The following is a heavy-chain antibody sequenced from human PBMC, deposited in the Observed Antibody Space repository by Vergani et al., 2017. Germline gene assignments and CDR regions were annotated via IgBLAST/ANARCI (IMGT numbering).Heavy chain of an antibody. CDR1: GYSFTSYW. J-gene: IGHJ6*02. CDR3: ARQVAVAGKWWGPYYYYGMDV. Sequence: EVQLVQSGAEVKKPGESLRISCTCSGYSFTSYWISWVRQMPGKGLEWMGRIDPSDSYTNYSPSFQGHVTISADKSISTAYLQWSSLKASDTAMYYCARQVAVAGKWWGPYYYYGMDVWGQGTTVTVSS. CDR2: IDPSDSYT. V-gene: IGHV5-10-1*01. D-gene: IGHD6-19*01.